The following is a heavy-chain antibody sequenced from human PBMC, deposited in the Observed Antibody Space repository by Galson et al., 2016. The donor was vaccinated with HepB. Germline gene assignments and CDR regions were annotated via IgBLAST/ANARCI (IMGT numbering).Heavy chain of an antibody. CDR1: GFTFSSYS. V-gene: IGHV3-48*01. D-gene: IGHD2-15*01. CDR2: ISSRGDVI. J-gene: IGHJ4*02. CDR3: ARVHGLGDCIGASCYSYDS. Sequence: SLRLSCAASGFTFSSYSINWVRQAPVSGLEWVSYISSRGDVIFYADSVKGRFSISRDNAKNSLYLQMNSRSAEDTAVYYCARVHGLGDCIGASCYSYDSWGQGTLVTVSS.